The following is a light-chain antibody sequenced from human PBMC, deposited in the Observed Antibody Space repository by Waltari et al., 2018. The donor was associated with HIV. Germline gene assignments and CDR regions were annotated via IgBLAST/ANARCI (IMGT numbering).Light chain of an antibody. CDR1: QTISSY. CDR3: QQSYSTPRT. Sequence: DIQMTQSPSSLSASVGDRVTITCRASQTISSYLNWYQQKPWKAPMLLIYGASTLHSGVPSRFSGSGSGTDFTLTISSLQPEDFATYYCQQSYSTPRTFGQGTKLEIK. J-gene: IGKJ2*01. CDR2: GAS. V-gene: IGKV1-39*01.